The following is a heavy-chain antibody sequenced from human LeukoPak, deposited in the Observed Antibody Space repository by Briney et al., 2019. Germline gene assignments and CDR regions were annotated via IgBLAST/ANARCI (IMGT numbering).Heavy chain of an antibody. J-gene: IGHJ4*02. CDR1: GYTFTGYY. D-gene: IGHD6-19*01. CDR2: INPNSGGT. CDR3: ARGHVAGTRSLGY. V-gene: IGHV1-2*06. Sequence: GASVKVSCKASGYTFTGYYMHWVRQAPGQGLEWMGRINPNSGGTNYAQKFQGRVTMTRDTSISTAYMELSRLRSDDTAVYYCARGHVAGTRSLGYWGQGTLVTVSS.